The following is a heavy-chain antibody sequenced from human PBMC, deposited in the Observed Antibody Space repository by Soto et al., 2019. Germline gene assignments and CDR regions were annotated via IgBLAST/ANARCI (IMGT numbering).Heavy chain of an antibody. J-gene: IGHJ6*02. CDR1: GDSVSSNSAS. CDR2: TYYRSKWYN. Sequence: SQTLSLTCAISGDSVSSNSASWNWIRQSPSRGLEWLGRTYYRSKWYNDYAVSVKSRITINPDTSKNQFSLQLNSVTPEDTAVYYCARAMIDLSVGYYYGMDVWGQGTTVTVSS. D-gene: IGHD3-22*01. V-gene: IGHV6-1*01. CDR3: ARAMIDLSVGYYYGMDV.